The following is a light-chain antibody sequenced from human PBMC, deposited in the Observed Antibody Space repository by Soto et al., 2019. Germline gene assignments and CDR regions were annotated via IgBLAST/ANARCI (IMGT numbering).Light chain of an antibody. V-gene: IGLV2-23*02. Sequence: QSALTRPASVSGSPGQSITISCTGTTSDVGTYNLVSWYQHHPGKAPQLIIFEVTKRPSGVSDRFSGSTSGNTASLTISGLLGEDEADYYCCSFAGRSPPTSVFGTGTKLTVL. CDR1: TSDVGTYNL. CDR3: CSFAGRSPPTSV. J-gene: IGLJ1*01. CDR2: EVT.